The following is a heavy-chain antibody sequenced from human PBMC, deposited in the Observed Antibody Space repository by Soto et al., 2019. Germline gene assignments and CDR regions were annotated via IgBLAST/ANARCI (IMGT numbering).Heavy chain of an antibody. CDR3: ARGIAAGVDY. Sequence: ASVKVSCKASGYSFSTYDINWVRQATGQGLEWMGWMSPNNGNTGYAQKFQGRVTMTRDTAIGTAYMELTSLTFEDTAVYYCARGIAAGVDYWGQGALVTVSS. J-gene: IGHJ4*02. CDR1: GYSFSTYD. CDR2: MSPNNGNT. V-gene: IGHV1-8*01. D-gene: IGHD1-26*01.